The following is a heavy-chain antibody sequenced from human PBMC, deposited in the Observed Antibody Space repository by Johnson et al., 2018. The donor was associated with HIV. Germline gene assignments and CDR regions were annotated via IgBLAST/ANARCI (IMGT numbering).Heavy chain of an antibody. D-gene: IGHD2-8*01. CDR1: GFTFNSYA. V-gene: IGHV3-30*04. J-gene: IGHJ3*02. CDR2: ISYDGSNK. Sequence: QVKLVESGGGVVQPGRSLRLSCAASGFTFNSYAMHWVRQAPGKGLEWVAVISYDGSNKYYADSVGGRFTISRDNSKNTLYLQMNSLRAEDMAVYYCAGGRNGRNACDIWGQGTMVTVSS. CDR3: AGGRNGRNACDI.